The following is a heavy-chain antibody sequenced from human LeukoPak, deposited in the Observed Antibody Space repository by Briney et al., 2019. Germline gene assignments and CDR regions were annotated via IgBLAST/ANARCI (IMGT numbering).Heavy chain of an antibody. D-gene: IGHD3-22*01. Sequence: GGSLRLSCAVSGFTFRLYAMTWVRQAPGKGLEWVSTTSGSGDYIYYADSVKGRFTISRDNSKNTLYVQMNSLRAEDTAVYYCAKSSADYFYDSSGYYVDFDYWGQGTLVTVSS. CDR3: AKSSADYFYDSSGYYVDFDY. V-gene: IGHV3-23*01. J-gene: IGHJ4*02. CDR1: GFTFRLYA. CDR2: TSGSGDYI.